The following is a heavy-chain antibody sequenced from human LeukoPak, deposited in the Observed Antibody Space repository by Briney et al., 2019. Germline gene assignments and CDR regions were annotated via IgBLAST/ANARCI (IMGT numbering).Heavy chain of an antibody. V-gene: IGHV4-31*03. J-gene: IGHJ5*02. CDR2: IYYSGST. D-gene: IGHD3-9*01. CDR1: GGSISSGGYC. Sequence: SQTLSLTCTVSGGSISSGGYCWSWIRQHPGKGLEWIGYIYYSGSTHYNPSLKSRVTISVDTSKNQFSLKLSSVTAADTAVYYCARDMTDWWFDPWGQGTLVTVSS. CDR3: ARDMTDWWFDP.